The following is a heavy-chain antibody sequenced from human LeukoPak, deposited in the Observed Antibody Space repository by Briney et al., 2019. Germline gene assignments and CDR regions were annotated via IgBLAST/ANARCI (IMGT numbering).Heavy chain of an antibody. CDR3: ARPAYSGRSDGFDI. V-gene: IGHV5-51*01. J-gene: IGHJ3*02. CDR1: GYNFTSYW. Sequence: GESLKISCKGSGYNFTSYWIGWVRQMPGKGPEWMGIMYPGDSDTRYSPSFQGQVTISADKSITTAYLQWSSLTASDTAMYYCARPAYSGRSDGFDIWGQGTMVTVSS. CDR2: MYPGDSDT. D-gene: IGHD1-26*01.